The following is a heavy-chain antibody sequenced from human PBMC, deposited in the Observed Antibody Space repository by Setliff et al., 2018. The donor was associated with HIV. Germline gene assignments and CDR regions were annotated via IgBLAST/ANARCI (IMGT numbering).Heavy chain of an antibody. D-gene: IGHD6-6*01. CDR2: IYTSGST. J-gene: IGHJ6*03. Sequence: SETLSLTCTVSGGSVSSGRFYWSWIRQPAGKGLEWIGQIYTSGSTNYNPSLRSRVTISVDTSKNQFSLKLSSVTAADTAVYYCARGGGTSSPIDYHYYIDVWGKGTTVTVSS. V-gene: IGHV4-61*09. CDR3: ARGGGTSSPIDYHYYIDV. CDR1: GGSVSSGRFY.